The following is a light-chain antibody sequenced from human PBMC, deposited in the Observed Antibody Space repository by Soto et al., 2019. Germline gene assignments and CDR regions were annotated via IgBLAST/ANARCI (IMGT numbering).Light chain of an antibody. CDR3: QQRSDWPLT. Sequence: EIVLTQSPATLSLSPGERATLSCRASQSVRRYLAWYQQKPGQAPRLLIYDSSNRAASIPARFSGSGSGTDFTLTISSLEPEDFAIYYCQQRSDWPLTFGGGTNVEI. J-gene: IGKJ4*01. CDR1: QSVRRY. CDR2: DSS. V-gene: IGKV3-11*01.